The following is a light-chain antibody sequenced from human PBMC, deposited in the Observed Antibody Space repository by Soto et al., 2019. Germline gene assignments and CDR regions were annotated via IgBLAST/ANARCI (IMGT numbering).Light chain of an antibody. CDR3: QQYGSSGRT. CDR1: QSDTSTY. V-gene: IGKV3-20*01. Sequence: EIVLTQSPGTLSLSPGERATLSCRASQSDTSTYLAWYQQKPGQAPRLLIYDTSSRATGIPDRFSGSGSGTDFTLTISRLEPEDFAVYYCQQYGSSGRTFGGGTKV. CDR2: DTS. J-gene: IGKJ4*01.